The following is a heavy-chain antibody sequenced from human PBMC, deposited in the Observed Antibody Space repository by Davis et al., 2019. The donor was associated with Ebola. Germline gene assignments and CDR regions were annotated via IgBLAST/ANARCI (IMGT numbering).Heavy chain of an antibody. D-gene: IGHD3-3*01. CDR1: GGPIISSSFY. CDR3: ARQGWSGYSLRHWLDP. CDR2: IHYIGIT. Sequence: SETLSLTCTVSGGPIISSSFYRGRIGQPPRKGLEWIWSIHYIGITYYNPSLKSRVTISVDTSKNQFSLKLRAVTDADTAVYYCARQGWSGYSLRHWLDPWGRGTLVTVSS. J-gene: IGHJ5*02. V-gene: IGHV4-39*01.